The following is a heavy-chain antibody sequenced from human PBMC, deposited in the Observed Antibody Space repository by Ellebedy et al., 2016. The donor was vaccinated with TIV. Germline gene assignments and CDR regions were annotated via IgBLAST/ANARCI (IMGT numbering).Heavy chain of an antibody. D-gene: IGHD3-16*01. V-gene: IGHV1-18*01. Sequence: AASVKVSCKASGYTFTSYGISWVRQAPGQRLEWMGWISAYNGNTNYAQKLQGRVTMTTDTSTSTAYMELRRLRSDDTAVYYCGRDYGGYGVLQFWGQGTLVTVS. CDR3: GRDYGGYGVLQF. CDR2: ISAYNGNT. J-gene: IGHJ4*02. CDR1: GYTFTSYG.